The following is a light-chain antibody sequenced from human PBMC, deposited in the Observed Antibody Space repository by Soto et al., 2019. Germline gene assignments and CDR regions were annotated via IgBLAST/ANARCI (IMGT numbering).Light chain of an antibody. CDR2: DAS. CDR1: QDIRNY. J-gene: IGKJ3*01. CDR3: QQYDNLPLT. Sequence: DIQMTQSPSSLSASVGDRVTITCQASQDIRNYLSWYQHKPGKAPDLLIYDASNLKTGVPSRFSGSGSGTYFTLNINSLQPEDIATYFCQQYDNLPLTFGPGTKLDLK. V-gene: IGKV1-33*01.